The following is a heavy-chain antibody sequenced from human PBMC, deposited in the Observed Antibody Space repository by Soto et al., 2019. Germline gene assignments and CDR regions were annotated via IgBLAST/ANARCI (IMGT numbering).Heavy chain of an antibody. Sequence: PSETLSLTCTVSGGSISSSSYYWGWIRQPPGKGLEWIGDINHSGSTYYNPSLKSRLTISVDTSKNQFSLKMSSVTAADTAVYYCASILTGAIDYWGQGTLVTVSS. CDR3: ASILTGAIDY. CDR2: INHSGST. V-gene: IGHV4-39*01. D-gene: IGHD3-9*01. CDR1: GGSISSSSYY. J-gene: IGHJ4*02.